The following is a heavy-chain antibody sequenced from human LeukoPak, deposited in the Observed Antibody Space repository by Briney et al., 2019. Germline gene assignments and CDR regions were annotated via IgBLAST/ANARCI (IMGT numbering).Heavy chain of an antibody. V-gene: IGHV3-30-3*01. CDR2: ISYDGSNK. CDR1: GFTFSSYA. D-gene: IGHD2-2*01. CDR3: ARQRDPGFIVVVPAYYYGMDV. J-gene: IGHJ6*02. Sequence: GGSLRLSCAASGFTFSSYAMHWVRQAPGKGLEWVAVISYDGSNKYYADSVKGRFTISRDNSKNTLYLQMNSLRAEDTAVYYCARQRDPGFIVVVPAYYYGMDVWGQGTTVTVSS.